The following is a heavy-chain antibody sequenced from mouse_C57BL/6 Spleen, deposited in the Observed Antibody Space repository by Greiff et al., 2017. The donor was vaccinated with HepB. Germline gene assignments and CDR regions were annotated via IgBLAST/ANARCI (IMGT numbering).Heavy chain of an antibody. V-gene: IGHV1-19*01. CDR1: GYTFTDYY. Sequence: VQLQQSGPVLVKPGASVKMSCKASGYTFTDYYMNWVKQSHGKSLEWIGVINPYNGGTSYNQKFKGKATLTVDKSSSTAYMELNSLTSEDSAVYYCAREVTTGDYFDYWGQGTTLTVSS. CDR3: AREVTTGDYFDY. J-gene: IGHJ2*01. CDR2: INPYNGGT. D-gene: IGHD2-2*01.